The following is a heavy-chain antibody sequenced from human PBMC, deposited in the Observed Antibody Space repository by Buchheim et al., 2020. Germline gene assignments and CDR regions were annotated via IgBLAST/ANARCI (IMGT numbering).Heavy chain of an antibody. J-gene: IGHJ4*02. CDR3: ARSPPDTYHYFDY. CDR1: GGSISSSNW. Sequence: QVQLQESGPGLVKPSGTLSLTCAVSGGSISSSNWWNWVRQPPGKGLEWIGEVYPSGSTNYNPSLKSRVTISVDTSKNQFSLKLSSVTAADTAVYYCARSPPDTYHYFDYWGQGTL. V-gene: IGHV4-4*02. D-gene: IGHD1-14*01. CDR2: VYPSGST.